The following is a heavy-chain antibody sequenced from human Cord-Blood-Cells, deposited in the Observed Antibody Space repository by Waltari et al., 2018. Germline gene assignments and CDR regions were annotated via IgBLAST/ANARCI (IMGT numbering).Heavy chain of an antibody. Sequence: EVQLVESGGGLVKPGGSLRLSCAASGFTFSNAWMSWVLQAPGKGREWVGRIKTTTDGGTTDYAAPVKGRFTISRDDSINTLYLQMNSLKTEDTAVYYCTTDLGFLEWLLFDYWGQGTLVTVSS. D-gene: IGHD3-3*02. J-gene: IGHJ4*02. CDR1: GFTFSNAW. CDR3: TTDLGFLEWLLFDY. CDR2: IKTTTDGGTT. V-gene: IGHV3-15*01.